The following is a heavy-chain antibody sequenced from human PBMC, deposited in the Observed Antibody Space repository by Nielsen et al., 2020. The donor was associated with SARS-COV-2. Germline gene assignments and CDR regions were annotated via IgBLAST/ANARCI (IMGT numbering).Heavy chain of an antibody. CDR3: ARHISPWLSSDAFDI. CDR1: GGSISSSSYY. D-gene: IGHD6-19*01. J-gene: IGHJ3*02. V-gene: IGHV4-39*01. CDR2: IYYSGST. Sequence: SETLSLTCTVSGGSISSSSYYWGWIRQPPGKGLEWIGSIYYSGSTYYNPSLKCRVTISVDTSKNQFSLKLSSVTAADTAVYYCARHISPWLSSDAFDIWGQGTMVTVSS.